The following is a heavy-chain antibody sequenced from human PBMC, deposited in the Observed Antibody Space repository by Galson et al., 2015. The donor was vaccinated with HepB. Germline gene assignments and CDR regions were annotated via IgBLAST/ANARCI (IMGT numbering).Heavy chain of an antibody. V-gene: IGHV3-33*05. Sequence: SLRLSCAASGISLIEHTIYWVRQAPGKGLEWVAVISYDESNKYYADSVKGRFTISRDNSKNTLYLQMNSLRAEDTAVYYCARGFRGGYYGSGSYFDYWGQGTLVTVSS. CDR2: ISYDESNK. D-gene: IGHD3-10*01. CDR3: ARGFRGGYYGSGSYFDY. J-gene: IGHJ4*02. CDR1: GISLIEHT.